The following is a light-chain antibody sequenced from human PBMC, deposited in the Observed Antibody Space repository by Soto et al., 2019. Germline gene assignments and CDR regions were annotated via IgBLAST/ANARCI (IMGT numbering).Light chain of an antibody. CDR3: GADHGSGSDFFWV. CDR1: SGYSSYK. CDR2: VGTGGIVG. J-gene: IGLJ3*02. Sequence: QLVLTQAPSASASLGASVTLTCSLSSGYSSYKVDWYQQRPGKGPRFVMRVGTGGIVGSKGDGIPDRFSVLGSGLNRYLTIKNIQEEDESDYHCGADHGSGSDFFWVFGGGTKVTVL. V-gene: IGLV9-49*01.